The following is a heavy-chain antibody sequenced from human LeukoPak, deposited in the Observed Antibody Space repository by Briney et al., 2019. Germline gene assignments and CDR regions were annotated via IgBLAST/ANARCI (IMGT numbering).Heavy chain of an antibody. CDR2: IKSKTDGGTT. CDR3: TTDRGPMLVPFDY. J-gene: IGHJ4*02. V-gene: IGHV3-15*01. Sequence: GSLRLSCAASGFTFSNAWMSWVRQAPGKGLEWVGRIKSKTDGGTTDYAAPVKGRFTISRDDSKNTLYLQMNSLKTEDTAVYYCTTDRGPMLVPFDYWGQGTLVTVSS. CDR1: GFTFSNAW. D-gene: IGHD3-10*02.